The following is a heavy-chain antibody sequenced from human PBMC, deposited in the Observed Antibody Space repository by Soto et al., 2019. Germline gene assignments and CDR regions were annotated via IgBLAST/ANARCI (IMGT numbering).Heavy chain of an antibody. V-gene: IGHV4-34*01. CDR2: INHSGST. CDR3: ARNGLSFFNETASVEIYTLARRERTSDL. D-gene: IGHD1-1*01. J-gene: IGHJ2*01. Sequence: SETLCLTCAVYGGSFSGYYWSWIRQPPGKGLEWIGEINHSGSTNYNPSLKSRVTISVDTSKNQFSLKLSSVTAADTAVYYCARNGLSFFNETASVEIYTLARRERTSDL. CDR1: GGSFSGYY.